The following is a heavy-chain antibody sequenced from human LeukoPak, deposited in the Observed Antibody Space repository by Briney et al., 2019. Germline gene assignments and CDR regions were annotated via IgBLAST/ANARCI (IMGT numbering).Heavy chain of an antibody. Sequence: GGSLRLSCAASGFTFSSYGMHWVRQAPGKGLEWVAVISYDGSNKYYADSVKGRFTISRDNSKNTLYLQMNSLRAEDTAVYYCAKVYEDYYYYGMDVWGQGTTVTVSS. D-gene: IGHD2-8*01. V-gene: IGHV3-30*18. CDR2: ISYDGSNK. CDR3: AKVYEDYYYYGMDV. J-gene: IGHJ6*02. CDR1: GFTFSSYG.